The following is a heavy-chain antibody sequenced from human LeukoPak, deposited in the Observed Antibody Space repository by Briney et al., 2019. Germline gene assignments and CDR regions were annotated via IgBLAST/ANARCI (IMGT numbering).Heavy chain of an antibody. D-gene: IGHD6-13*01. Sequence: GGSLRLSCAASGFTFSSFWMTWVRQAPGKGLEWVANVNQDGSEKSSVDSVKGRFTISRDNAKNSLYLQVNSLRAEDTAVYYCARGQQVAFWGQGTLVTVSS. CDR1: GFTFSSFW. CDR3: ARGQQVAF. CDR2: VNQDGSEK. J-gene: IGHJ4*02. V-gene: IGHV3-7*01.